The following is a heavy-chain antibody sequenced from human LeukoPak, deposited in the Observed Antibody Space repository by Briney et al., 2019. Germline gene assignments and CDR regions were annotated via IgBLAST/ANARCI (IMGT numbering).Heavy chain of an antibody. Sequence: ASVKVSCKTSGYTFTAYYMHWVRQAPGQGLEWMGWINPNTGGTKYAQKFRGRVTMTGDTSIRSAYMEQSGLRSDDTAVYYCARDVRGEYYFDHWGQGTLVAVSS. D-gene: IGHD2/OR15-2a*01. CDR3: ARDVRGEYYFDH. J-gene: IGHJ4*02. V-gene: IGHV1-2*02. CDR1: GYTFTAYY. CDR2: INPNTGGT.